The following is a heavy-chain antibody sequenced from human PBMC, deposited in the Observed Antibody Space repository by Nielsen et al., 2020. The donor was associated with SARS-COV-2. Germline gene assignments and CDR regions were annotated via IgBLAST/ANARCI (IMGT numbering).Heavy chain of an antibody. CDR3: AKAEAAAYSYDYLQGFDY. D-gene: IGHD5-18*01. Sequence: GESLKISCPASGFTFSDYYMSWIRQAPGKGLEWVSYISDTGYTMYYADSVKGRFTISRDNSKDTLYVQMSSLRAEDTAIYYCAKAEAAAYSYDYLQGFDYWGQGTLVTVSS. V-gene: IGHV3-11*01. CDR2: ISDTGYTM. J-gene: IGHJ4*02. CDR1: GFTFSDYY.